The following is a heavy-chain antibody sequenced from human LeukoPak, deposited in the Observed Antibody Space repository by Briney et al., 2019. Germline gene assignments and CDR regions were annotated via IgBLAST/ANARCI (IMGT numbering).Heavy chain of an antibody. J-gene: IGHJ4*02. CDR3: ATTVGSYFDY. Sequence: SGTLSLTCTVSGGSISSGGYYWSWIRQHPGKGLEWIGYIYYSGSTYYNPSLKSRVTMSVDASENQFSLKLNSVTAADTAVYYCATTVGSYFDYWSQGTLVTVSS. D-gene: IGHD3-16*01. V-gene: IGHV4-31*03. CDR2: IYYSGST. CDR1: GGSISSGGYY.